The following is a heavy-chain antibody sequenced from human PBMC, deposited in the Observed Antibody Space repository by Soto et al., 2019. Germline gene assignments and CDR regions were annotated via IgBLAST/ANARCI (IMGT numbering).Heavy chain of an antibody. D-gene: IGHD3-10*01. J-gene: IGHJ6*02. CDR3: ARITMVRGVIIAYYYYGMDV. CDR1: GGSISSSSYY. CDR2: IYYSGST. V-gene: IGHV4-39*01. Sequence: SETLSLTCTVSGGSISSSSYYWGWIRQPPGKGLEWIGSIYYSGSTYYNPSLKSRVTISVDTSKNQFSLKLSPVTAADTAVYYCARITMVRGVIIAYYYYGMDVWGQGTTVTVSS.